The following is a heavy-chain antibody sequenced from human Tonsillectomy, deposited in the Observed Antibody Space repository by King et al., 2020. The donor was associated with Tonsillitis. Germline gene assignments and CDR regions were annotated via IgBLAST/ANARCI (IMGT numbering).Heavy chain of an antibody. D-gene: IGHD3-10*01. CDR2: IYSGGST. V-gene: IGHV3-53*01. J-gene: IGHJ4*02. CDR1: GFTFTSNY. CDR3: ARDFYGSGSYFPPYFDY. Sequence: VQLVESGGGLIQPGGSLRLSCSASGFTFTSNYMSWVRQAPGKGLEWVSVIYSGGSTYYADSVKGRFTISRDNSKNTLYLQMNSLIAEDTAVYYCARDFYGSGSYFPPYFDYWGQGTLVTVSS.